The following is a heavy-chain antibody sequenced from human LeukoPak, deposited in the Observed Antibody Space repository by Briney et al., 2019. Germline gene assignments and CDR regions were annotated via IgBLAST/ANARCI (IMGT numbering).Heavy chain of an antibody. Sequence: GASVKVSCKPCGYTFPYYIHWVRQAPGQGLEWMGWIDPNSGATISAHTFQGRVTMTKDTSFTRVYIELSTLKSDDAAVYYCARDNYGRLDYWGQGSLVTVSS. V-gene: IGHV1-2*02. CDR3: ARDNYGRLDY. J-gene: IGHJ4*02. CDR2: IDPNSGAT. D-gene: IGHD3-10*01. CDR1: GYTFPYY.